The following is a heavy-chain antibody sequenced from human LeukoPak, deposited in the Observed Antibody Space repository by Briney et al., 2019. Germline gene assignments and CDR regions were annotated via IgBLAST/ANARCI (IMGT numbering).Heavy chain of an antibody. J-gene: IGHJ4*02. CDR2: IYYSGST. Sequence: PSETLSLTCTVSGGSISSYYWSWIRQPPGKGLEWIGYIYYSGSTNYNPSLKSRVTISVDTSKNQFSLKLSSVTAADTAVYYCALGGITMVRGVIHSGHFDYWGQGTLVTVSS. CDR1: GGSISSYY. CDR3: ALGGITMVRGVIHSGHFDY. V-gene: IGHV4-59*08. D-gene: IGHD3-10*01.